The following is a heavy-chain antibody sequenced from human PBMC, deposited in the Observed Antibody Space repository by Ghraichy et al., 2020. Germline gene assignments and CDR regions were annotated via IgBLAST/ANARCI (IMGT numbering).Heavy chain of an antibody. J-gene: IGHJ1*01. Sequence: GGSLRLSCAASGFTFSSYWMHWVRQAPGKGLVWVSRISSDGSTTSYADSVKGRFSISRDNAKNTLYLQMKSLRAEDTAVFYCARLGASMVTRWGQGTLVTVSS. V-gene: IGHV3-74*01. CDR2: ISSDGSTT. CDR1: GFTFSSYW. CDR3: ARLGASMVTR. D-gene: IGHD4/OR15-4a*01.